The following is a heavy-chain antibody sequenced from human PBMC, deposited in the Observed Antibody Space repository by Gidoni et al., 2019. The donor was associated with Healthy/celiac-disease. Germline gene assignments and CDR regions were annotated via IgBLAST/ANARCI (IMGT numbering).Heavy chain of an antibody. CDR3: ARGLGYCSSTSCYPYAFDI. J-gene: IGHJ3*02. D-gene: IGHD2-2*01. Sequence: QVQLVESGGGLVKPGGSLRLSCAASGFTFSDYYMGWIRQAPGKGLEWVSYSSSSSSYTNYADSVKGRFTISRDNAKNSLYLQMNSLRAEDTAVYYCARGLGYCSSTSCYPYAFDIWGQGTMVTVSS. V-gene: IGHV3-11*06. CDR2: SSSSSSYT. CDR1: GFTFSDYY.